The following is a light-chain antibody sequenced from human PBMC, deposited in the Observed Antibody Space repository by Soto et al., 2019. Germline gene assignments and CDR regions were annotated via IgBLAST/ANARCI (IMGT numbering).Light chain of an antibody. V-gene: IGLV2-23*02. Sequence: SVLTQPASVSGSPGQSITISCTGTSSNVGSYKLVSWYQQHPGKAPKLMIFEVNKRPSGVSNRFSGSKSGNTASLTISGLKVEDEADYYCCSSGGSPTYVFGTGTKVTDL. CDR2: EVN. CDR3: CSSGGSPTYV. J-gene: IGLJ1*01. CDR1: SSNVGSYKL.